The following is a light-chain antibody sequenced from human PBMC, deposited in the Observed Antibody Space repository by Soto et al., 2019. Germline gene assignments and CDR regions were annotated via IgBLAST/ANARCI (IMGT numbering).Light chain of an antibody. CDR3: AAWDDSLSGRV. CDR2: MNN. Sequence: QSVLTQPPSASGTPGQRVTISCSGSSSNIGSNYVYWYQQLPGTAPKLLIYMNNQRPSGVPDRFSGSKSGASGSLAISGLRSEDEVDYYCAAWDDSLSGRVLGGGTKLPVL. J-gene: IGLJ3*02. CDR1: SSNIGSNY. V-gene: IGLV1-47*01.